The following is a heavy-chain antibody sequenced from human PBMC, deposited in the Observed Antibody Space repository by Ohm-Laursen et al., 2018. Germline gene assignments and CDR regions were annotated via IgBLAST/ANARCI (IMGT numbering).Heavy chain of an antibody. V-gene: IGHV1-8*01. J-gene: IGHJ4*02. CDR1: GYTFTSYD. CDR3: ASHCTGTSCPFDY. D-gene: IGHD2-2*01. Sequence: GASVKVSCKASGYTFTSYDINWVRQATGQGLEWMGWMNPNSGNTGYAQKFQGRVTMTRNTSISTAYIELRSLRSDDTAVYYCASHCTGTSCPFDYWGRGTLVTVSS. CDR2: MNPNSGNT.